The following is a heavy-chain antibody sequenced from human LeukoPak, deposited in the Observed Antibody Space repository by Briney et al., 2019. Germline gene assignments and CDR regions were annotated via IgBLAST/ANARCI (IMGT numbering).Heavy chain of an antibody. CDR3: ARVPLSSSWYPAGGEDDY. CDR2: ISYDGSNK. D-gene: IGHD6-13*01. CDR1: GFTFSSYA. J-gene: IGHJ4*02. V-gene: IGHV3-30*04. Sequence: GGSLRLSCAASGFTFSSYAMHWVRQAPGKGLEWVAVISYDGSNKYYADSVKGRFTISRDNSKNTLYLQMNSLRAEDTAVYYCARVPLSSSWYPAGGEDDYWGQGTLVTVSS.